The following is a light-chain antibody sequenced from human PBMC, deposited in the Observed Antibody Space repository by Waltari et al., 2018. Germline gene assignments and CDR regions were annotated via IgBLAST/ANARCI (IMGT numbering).Light chain of an antibody. J-gene: IGLJ2*01. V-gene: IGLV4-69*01. Sequence: QLVLTQPPSASASLGASVKLTCTLSSGHSRFVIAWHQQQPGKGPRYLMTLNTDGGHTKDAXXXXXFSGSTSGAERYLTIASLQSEDEADYFCQTWGTGIVVFGGGTKLTVL. CDR3: QTWGTGIVV. CDR1: SGHSRFV. CDR2: LNTDGGH.